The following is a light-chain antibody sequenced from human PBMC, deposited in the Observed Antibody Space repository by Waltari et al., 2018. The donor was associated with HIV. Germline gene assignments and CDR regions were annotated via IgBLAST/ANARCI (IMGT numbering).Light chain of an antibody. V-gene: IGKV1-9*01. J-gene: IGKJ2*01. CDR1: QDISTN. Sequence: DIRLTQSPSLLSASVGDRVSFTCRSSQDISTNLAWFQQKPGKVPNLLIYSASTLQVGGPSRFIGSGSGTEFTLTIDVLQPEDFATYYCLQLSNFPFTFGPGTKLAIK. CDR2: SAS. CDR3: LQLSNFPFT.